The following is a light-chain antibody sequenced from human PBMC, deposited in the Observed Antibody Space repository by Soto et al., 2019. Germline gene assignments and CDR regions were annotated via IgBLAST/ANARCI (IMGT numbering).Light chain of an antibody. CDR2: HND. CDR3: AAWDDSLNVYV. CDR1: SANIGSNT. V-gene: IGLV1-44*01. Sequence: QSVLTQAPSASGTSEQRVTISCSGCSANIGSNTVDWHRQLPGTAHKLLIYHNDQRPSGVPDRFSASMSGTSASLAISGLQSEDEADFSCAAWDDSLNVYVFGNGTKVTVL. J-gene: IGLJ1*01.